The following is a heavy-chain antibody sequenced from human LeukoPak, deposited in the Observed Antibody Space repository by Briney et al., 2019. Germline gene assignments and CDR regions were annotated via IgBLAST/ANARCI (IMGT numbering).Heavy chain of an antibody. D-gene: IGHD3-3*01. CDR3: ASGGGPWFDP. J-gene: IGHJ5*02. CDR2: IYYSGNT. Sequence: SETLSLTCTVSGGSISSSRYYWGWIRQPPGKGLEWIGSIYYSGNTYYNPSLKSRVTIFVDTSKNQFSLKLSSVTAADTAVYYCASGGGPWFDPWGQGTLVTVSS. V-gene: IGHV4-39*01. CDR1: GGSISSSRYY.